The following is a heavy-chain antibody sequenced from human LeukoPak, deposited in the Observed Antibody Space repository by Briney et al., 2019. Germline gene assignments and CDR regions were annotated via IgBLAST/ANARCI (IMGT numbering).Heavy chain of an antibody. Sequence: SETLSLTCTVSGGSISSSNYYWGWIRQPPGKGLEWIASIHYSETTYYNPSLKSRVTISVDTSKNHFSLKLSSVTAADTAVYARGPTYQPIDFWGQGTLVTVSS. V-gene: IGHV4-39*02. CDR3: GPTYQPIDF. CDR2: IHYSETT. J-gene: IGHJ4*02. CDR1: GGSISSSNYY. D-gene: IGHD2-2*01.